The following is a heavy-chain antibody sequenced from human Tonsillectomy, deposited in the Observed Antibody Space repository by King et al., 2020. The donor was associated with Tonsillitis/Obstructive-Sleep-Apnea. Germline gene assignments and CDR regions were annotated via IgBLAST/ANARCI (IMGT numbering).Heavy chain of an antibody. CDR1: GFTFSSYA. Sequence: YCAASGFTFSSYAMHLVRQAPGKGLEWVAIISYDGSNKYYADSVKGRCTISRDNSKNTLYLQMNSLRAEDTAVYYCAIDGGGNRGSPDAFAIWVQGKMFTVSS. CDR3: AIDGGGNRGSPDAFAI. V-gene: IGHV3-30*04. J-gene: IGHJ3*02. CDR2: ISYDGSNK. D-gene: IGHD1-26*01.